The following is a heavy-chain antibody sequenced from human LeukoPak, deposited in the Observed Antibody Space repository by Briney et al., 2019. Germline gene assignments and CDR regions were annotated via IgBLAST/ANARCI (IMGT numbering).Heavy chain of an antibody. CDR1: GVSISSSEW. J-gene: IGHJ4*02. CDR3: GKPDIYFNPIDY. V-gene: IGHV4-4*02. Sequence: ASETLSLTCAVSGVSISSSEWWIWVRQPPGQGLEWIGEIHRAGRTRYNPSLKSRVTISMDYSKNQFALKLTSVTAADTAIYDSGKPDIYFNPIDYWGPGSLVTVSS. CDR2: IHRAGRT. D-gene: IGHD3-9*01.